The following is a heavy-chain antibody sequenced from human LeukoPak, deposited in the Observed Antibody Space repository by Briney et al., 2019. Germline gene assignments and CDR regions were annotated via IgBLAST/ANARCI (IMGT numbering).Heavy chain of an antibody. CDR2: ISSSGSTI. Sequence: GGSLRLSCAASGFTFSSYEMNWVRQAPGKGLEWVSYISSSGSTIYYADSVKGRFTISRDNAKNSLYLQMNSLRAEDTAVYYCARDHRSQYSSSWYGGIYSDYWGQGTLVTVFS. CDR3: ARDHRSQYSSSWYGGIYSDY. J-gene: IGHJ4*02. CDR1: GFTFSSYE. V-gene: IGHV3-48*03. D-gene: IGHD6-13*01.